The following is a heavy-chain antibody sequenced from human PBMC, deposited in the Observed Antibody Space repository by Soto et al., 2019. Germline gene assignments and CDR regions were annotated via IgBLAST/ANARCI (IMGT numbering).Heavy chain of an antibody. CDR2: IYYSGST. D-gene: IGHD2-15*01. Sequence: QVQLQESGPGLVKPSQTLSLTCTVSGGSMSSGGYYWSWIRQHPGKGLEWIGYIYYSGSTYYNPSLKSRVTISVDTSKNQFSLKLSSVTAADTAVYYCARAIVVVVAAASTRSNWFDPWGQGTLVTVSS. CDR3: ARAIVVVVAAASTRSNWFDP. V-gene: IGHV4-31*03. J-gene: IGHJ5*02. CDR1: GGSMSSGGYY.